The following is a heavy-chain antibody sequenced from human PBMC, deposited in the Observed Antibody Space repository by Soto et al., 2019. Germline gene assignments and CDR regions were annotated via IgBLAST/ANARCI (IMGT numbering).Heavy chain of an antibody. Sequence: SVKVSCKASGGTFSSYAISWVRQAPGQGLEWMGGIIPICGTANYAQKFQGRVTITADASTSTAYMELSSLRSEDTAVYYCARDEVSSSSAYDYGMDVWGQGTTVTVSS. J-gene: IGHJ6*02. V-gene: IGHV1-69*13. CDR3: ARDEVSSSSAYDYGMDV. CDR2: IIPICGTA. CDR1: GGTFSSYA. D-gene: IGHD6-6*01.